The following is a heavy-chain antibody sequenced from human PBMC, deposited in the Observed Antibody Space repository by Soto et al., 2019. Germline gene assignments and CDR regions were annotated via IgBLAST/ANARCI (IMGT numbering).Heavy chain of an antibody. V-gene: IGHV3-21*01. CDR2: ISSSSSYI. Sequence: EVQLVESGGGLVKPGGSLRLSCAASGFTFSSYSMNWVRQAPGKGLEWVSSISSSSSYIYYADSVKGRFTISRDNAKNSLYLQMNSLRAEDTAVYYCARRGRYSGYDFGYWGQGTLVTVSS. CDR3: ARRGRYSGYDFGY. J-gene: IGHJ4*02. D-gene: IGHD5-12*01. CDR1: GFTFSSYS.